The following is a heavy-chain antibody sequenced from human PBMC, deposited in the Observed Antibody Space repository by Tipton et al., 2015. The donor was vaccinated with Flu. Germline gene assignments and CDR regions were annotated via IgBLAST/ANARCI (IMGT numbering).Heavy chain of an antibody. CDR2: IHRSGSA. CDR3: ARRGYSNYVSDPKNCFDP. V-gene: IGHV4-38-2*01. Sequence: TLSLTCAVSGDSISNEYFWGWIRQPPGKGLEWIATIHRSGSAYYNPSLKSRATISVDTSKNQFSLEMRSVTAADMAVYYCARRGYSNYVSDPKNCFDPWGQGILVTVSS. CDR1: GDSISNEYF. J-gene: IGHJ5*02. D-gene: IGHD4-11*01.